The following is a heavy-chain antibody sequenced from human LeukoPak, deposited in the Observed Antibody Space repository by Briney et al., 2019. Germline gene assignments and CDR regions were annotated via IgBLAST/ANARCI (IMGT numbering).Heavy chain of an antibody. CDR1: GGSMRSYY. J-gene: IGHJ4*02. Sequence: PSETLSLTCTVSGGSMRSYYWNWIRQSPGKGLEWIGYIYYNGITNYNPSLKSRVTISVDTSKNQFSLRLNSVTAADTAVYYCARVGVDYSGNIIKYYFDYWGQGTLVTVSS. D-gene: IGHD4-23*01. CDR2: IYYNGIT. CDR3: ARVGVDYSGNIIKYYFDY. V-gene: IGHV4-59*01.